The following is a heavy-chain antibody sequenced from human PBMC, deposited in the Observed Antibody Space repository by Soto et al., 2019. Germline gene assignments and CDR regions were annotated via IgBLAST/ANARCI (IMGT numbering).Heavy chain of an antibody. CDR2: IIPIFGTA. CDR3: AACSWYLAYYYYGMDV. Sequence: SVKVSCKASGGTFSSYAISWVRQAPGQGLEWMGGIIPIFGTANYAQKFQGRVTITADESTSTAYMELSSPRSEDTAVYYCAACSWYLAYYYYGMDVWGQGTTVTVSS. V-gene: IGHV1-69*13. CDR1: GGTFSSYA. D-gene: IGHD6-13*01. J-gene: IGHJ6*02.